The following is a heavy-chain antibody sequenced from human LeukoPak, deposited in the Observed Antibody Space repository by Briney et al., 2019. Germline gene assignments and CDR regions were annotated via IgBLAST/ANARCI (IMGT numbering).Heavy chain of an antibody. CDR1: GFTFSSYS. CDR2: IFVDGSST. J-gene: IGHJ6*02. D-gene: IGHD1-14*01. CDR3: ARAGASYAMDV. V-gene: IGHV3-74*01. Sequence: SGGSLRLSCAASGFTFSSYSMHWVRQAPGKGLVWVSRIFVDGSSTSYADSVKGRFTISRDNTKNTLYLQMSSLRDDDTAVYYCARAGASYAMDVWGQGTTVTVS.